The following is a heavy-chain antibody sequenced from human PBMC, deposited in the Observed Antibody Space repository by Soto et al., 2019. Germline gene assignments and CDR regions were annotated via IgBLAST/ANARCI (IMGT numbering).Heavy chain of an antibody. V-gene: IGHV3-23*01. Sequence: PGGSLRLSCAASGFTFSSYAMSWVRQDTGKGLEWVSAISGSGGSTYYADSVKGRFTISRDNSKNTLYLQMNSLRAEDTAVYYCAKTPHGVVVVAATLFDYWGQGTLVTVSS. CDR2: ISGSGGST. J-gene: IGHJ4*02. CDR1: GFTFSSYA. D-gene: IGHD2-15*01. CDR3: AKTPHGVVVVAATLFDY.